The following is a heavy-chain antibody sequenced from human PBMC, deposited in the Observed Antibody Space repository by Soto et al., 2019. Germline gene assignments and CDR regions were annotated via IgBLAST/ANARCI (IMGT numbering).Heavy chain of an antibody. CDR1: GGSISRGGYS. CDR3: ASIAATDDFDI. V-gene: IGHV4-30-2*01. D-gene: IGHD6-6*01. CDR2: IYHSGST. Sequence: APSLTCDVTGGSISRGGYSWSWIRQPPGKGLECIGYIYHSGSTYYNPSLKSRVTISVDRSKNQFSLKLSSVTAADTAVYYCASIAATDDFDIWGQGTMVTDSS. J-gene: IGHJ3*02.